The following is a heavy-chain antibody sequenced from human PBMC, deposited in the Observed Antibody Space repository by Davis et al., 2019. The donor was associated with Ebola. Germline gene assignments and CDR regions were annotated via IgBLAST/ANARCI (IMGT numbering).Heavy chain of an antibody. CDR2: IRWDGGST. D-gene: IGHD6-13*01. J-gene: IGHJ6*02. Sequence: GGSLRLSCAASGFPFDDYPMHWVRLSPGKGLEWVSLIRWDGGSTLYADSVKGRFTISRDNRKNSLYLQLNSLRAEDTAVYYCAKGQYSSSWLIYYGMDVWGQGTTVTVSS. CDR3: AKGQYSSSWLIYYGMDV. V-gene: IGHV3-43*01. CDR1: GFPFDDYP.